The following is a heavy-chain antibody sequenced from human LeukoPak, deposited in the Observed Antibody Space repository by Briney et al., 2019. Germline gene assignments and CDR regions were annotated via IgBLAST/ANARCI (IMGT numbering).Heavy chain of an antibody. CDR1: GFTFSSYA. J-gene: IGHJ1*01. V-gene: IGHV3-23*01. Sequence: GGSLRLSCAASGFTFSSYAMSWVRQAPGKGLEWVSAISGSGGSTYYADSVKGRFTISRDNSKNTLYLQMNSLRAEDTAVYYCARGPRQNDYGDYPDPIYSQHWGQGTLVTVSS. CDR2: ISGSGGST. D-gene: IGHD4-17*01. CDR3: ARGPRQNDYGDYPDPIYSQH.